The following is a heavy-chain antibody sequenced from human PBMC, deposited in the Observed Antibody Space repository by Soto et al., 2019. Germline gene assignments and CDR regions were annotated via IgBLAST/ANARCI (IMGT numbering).Heavy chain of an antibody. J-gene: IGHJ5*02. Sequence: QLQLQESGPGLVKPSETLSLPCTVSGGSISDDPYYWGWIRQPPGKGLEWIWCSYYSGTSYYNPSLKSLVTMSVDTSKKQLSLRLSSVTAADTAVYYCARLHCHRPNCVPIDPWGQGTLVFVSS. CDR1: GGSISDDPYY. CDR2: SYYSGTS. CDR3: ARLHCHRPNCVPIDP. D-gene: IGHD1-1*01. V-gene: IGHV4-39*01.